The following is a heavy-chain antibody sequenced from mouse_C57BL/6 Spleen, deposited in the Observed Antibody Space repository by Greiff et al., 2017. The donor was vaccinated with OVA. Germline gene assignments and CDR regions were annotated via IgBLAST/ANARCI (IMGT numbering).Heavy chain of an antibody. CDR3: AREGVRNYYAMDY. CDR2: INPSNGGT. Sequence: QVQLQQPGTELVKPGASVKLSCKASGYTFTGYWMHWVKQRPGQGLEWIGNINPSNGGTNYNEKFKSKATLTVDKSSSTAYMQLSSLTSEDSAVYYCAREGVRNYYAMDYWGQGTSVTVSS. V-gene: IGHV1-53*01. D-gene: IGHD2-14*01. J-gene: IGHJ4*01. CDR1: GYTFTGYW.